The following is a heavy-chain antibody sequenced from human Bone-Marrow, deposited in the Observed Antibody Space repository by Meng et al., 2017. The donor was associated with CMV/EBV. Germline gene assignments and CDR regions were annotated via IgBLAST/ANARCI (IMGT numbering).Heavy chain of an antibody. D-gene: IGHD1-26*01. Sequence: GGSLRLSCAASGFTFSSYAMHWVRQAPGKGLEWVAVISYDGSNKYYADSVKGRFTISRDNSKNTLYLQMNSLRAEDTAVYYCARDPSLVGASWYYYYGMDVCGQGTTVTVS. CDR3: ARDPSLVGASWYYYYGMDV. J-gene: IGHJ6*02. CDR1: GFTFSSYA. V-gene: IGHV3-30-3*01. CDR2: ISYDGSNK.